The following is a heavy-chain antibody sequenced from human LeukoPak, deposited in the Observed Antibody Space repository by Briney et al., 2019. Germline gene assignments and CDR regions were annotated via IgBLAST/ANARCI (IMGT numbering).Heavy chain of an antibody. CDR1: GGSISSYS. V-gene: IGHV4-59*08. J-gene: IGHJ3*02. CDR2: MYYSGST. CDR3: ARHGGESIVAMILRAFDI. Sequence: PSETLSLTCTVSGGSISSYSWSWIRQPPGKGLEWIGPMYYSGSTDYNPSLKSRVTMSVDTSKNQFSLRLSSVTAADTAVYYCARHGGESIVAMILRAFDIWGQGTMVTVSS. D-gene: IGHD5-12*01.